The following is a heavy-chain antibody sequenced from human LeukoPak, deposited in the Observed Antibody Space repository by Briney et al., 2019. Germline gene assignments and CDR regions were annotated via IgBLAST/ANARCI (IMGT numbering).Heavy chain of an antibody. CDR1: GYTFTSYA. Sequence: ASVKVSCKASGYTFTSYAMHWVRQAPGQRLEWMGWINAGNGNTKYSQKLQGRVTITRDTSASTAYMELSSLRSDDTAVYYCARDNPGSGDSFDCWGQGTLVTVSS. CDR3: ARDNPGSGDSFDC. V-gene: IGHV1-3*01. J-gene: IGHJ4*02. D-gene: IGHD6-19*01. CDR2: INAGNGNT.